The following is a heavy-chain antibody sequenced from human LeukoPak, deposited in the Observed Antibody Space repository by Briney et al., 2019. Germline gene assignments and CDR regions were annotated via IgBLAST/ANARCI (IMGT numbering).Heavy chain of an antibody. D-gene: IGHD3-10*01. CDR2: INPNSGGT. CDR3: ARDEAYYGSGSYVD. J-gene: IGHJ4*02. V-gene: IGHV1-2*02. Sequence: ASVKVSCKASGYTFTGYYMHWVRQAPGQGLEWMGWINPNSGGTNYAQKFQGRVTMTRDTSISTAYMELSRLRSDDTAVYYCARDEAYYGSGSYVDWGQGTLVTVSS. CDR1: GYTFTGYY.